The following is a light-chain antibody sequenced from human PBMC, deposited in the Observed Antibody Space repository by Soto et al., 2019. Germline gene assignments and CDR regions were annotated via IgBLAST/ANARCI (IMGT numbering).Light chain of an antibody. J-gene: IGKJ3*01. CDR3: QRYNGAPPYT. CDR1: QGISNY. CDR2: DAS. V-gene: IGKV1-27*01. Sequence: DIQMTQSPSSLSASVGDRVTITCRASQGISNYLAWYQQKPGKVPKLLIYDASTLQSGVPSRFSGSGSGTYCTLTISSLQPEDVATYYCQRYNGAPPYTFGTGTKVDLK.